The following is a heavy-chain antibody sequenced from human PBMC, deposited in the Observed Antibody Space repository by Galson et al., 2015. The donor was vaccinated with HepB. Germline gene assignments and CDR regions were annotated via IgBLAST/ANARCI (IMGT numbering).Heavy chain of an antibody. D-gene: IGHD2-21*01. Sequence: SLRLSCAASGFTFTLYGMHWVRQAPGKGVEWMAFISYDGSIQYYADSVKGRFTISRDNSKNTLYLQMNSLGAEDTSVYYCAKVLGWSFFKEDPFDMWGQGTMVTVSS. CDR2: ISYDGSIQ. CDR1: GFTFTLYG. CDR3: AKVLGWSFFKEDPFDM. J-gene: IGHJ3*02. V-gene: IGHV3-30*18.